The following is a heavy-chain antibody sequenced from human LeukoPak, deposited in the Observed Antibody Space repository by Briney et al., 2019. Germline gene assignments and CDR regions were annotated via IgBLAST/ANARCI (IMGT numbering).Heavy chain of an antibody. CDR3: AKGRLQEGTVFRGVITPVDY. V-gene: IGHV3-23*01. CDR2: ISGTGDGT. CDR1: GFTFSSCA. J-gene: IGHJ4*02. Sequence: GGPLRLSCAASGFTFSSCAMNWVRSSPGKGLEGVSTISGTGDGTYYADSVKGRFTIFRDNSKNTLFLQMRRLSADDTALYYCAKGRLQEGTVFRGVITPVDYWGQGTLVTVTS. D-gene: IGHD3-10*01.